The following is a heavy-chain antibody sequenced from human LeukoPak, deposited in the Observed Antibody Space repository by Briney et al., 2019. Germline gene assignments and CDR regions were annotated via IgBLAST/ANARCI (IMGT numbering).Heavy chain of an antibody. V-gene: IGHV3-30*18. CDR1: GFTFSSYG. CDR2: ISYDGSNK. D-gene: IGHD6-13*01. CDR3: AKEPPEGIAAAVGEYYFDY. J-gene: IGHJ4*02. Sequence: PGRSLRLSCAASGFTFSSYGMHWVRQAPGKGLEWVAVISYDGSNKYYADSVKGRFTISRDNSKNTLYLQMNSLRAEDTAVYYCAKEPPEGIAAAVGEYYFDYWGQGTLVTVSS.